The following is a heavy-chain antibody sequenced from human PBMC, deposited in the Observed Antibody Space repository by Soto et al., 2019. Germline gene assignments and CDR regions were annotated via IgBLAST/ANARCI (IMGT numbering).Heavy chain of an antibody. D-gene: IGHD3-3*01. CDR2: SSAYNGNT. Sequence: ASVKVSCKASGYTFTSDGISWVRRAPGQGLEGMGGSSAYNGNTNYAQKLQGRVTMTTDTSPSTAYMELRSLRSDDTAVYYCARGEVFGVVPYYYYYYRIDVWGQGTMVTVSS. J-gene: IGHJ6*02. V-gene: IGHV1-18*01. CDR1: GYTFTSDG. CDR3: ARGEVFGVVPYYYYYYRIDV.